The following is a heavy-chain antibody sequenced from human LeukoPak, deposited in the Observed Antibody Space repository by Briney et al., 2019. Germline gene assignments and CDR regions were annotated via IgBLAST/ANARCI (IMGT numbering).Heavy chain of an antibody. CDR3: AREVPFYYYGMDV. CDR1: GFTFSSYS. Sequence: PGGPLRLSCAASGFTFSSYSMNWVRQAPAKGLEWVSSISSSSSYIYYADSVKGRFTISRDNAKNSLYLQMNSLRAEDTAVYYCAREVPFYYYGMDVWGQGTTVTVSS. J-gene: IGHJ6*02. V-gene: IGHV3-21*01. D-gene: IGHD3-10*01. CDR2: ISSSSSYI.